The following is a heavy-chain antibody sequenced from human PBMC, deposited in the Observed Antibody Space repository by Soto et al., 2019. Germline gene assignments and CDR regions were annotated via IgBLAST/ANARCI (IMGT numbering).Heavy chain of an antibody. V-gene: IGHV4-39*01. Sequence: QVQLQESGPGLVKSAETLSLTCTVSGGSISSRSFFWGWIRQPPGRGLEWIGSIYYSRSTYYNPSLKSRVTISADTSKNQFFLQLRSVTAADTAVYYCARLYGSGYYSPDYWGQGTLVTVSS. CDR1: GGSISSRSFF. J-gene: IGHJ4*02. CDR3: ARLYGSGYYSPDY. D-gene: IGHD3-22*01. CDR2: IYYSRST.